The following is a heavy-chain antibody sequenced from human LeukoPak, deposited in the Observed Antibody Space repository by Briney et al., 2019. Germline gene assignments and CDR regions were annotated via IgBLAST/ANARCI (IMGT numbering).Heavy chain of an antibody. D-gene: IGHD6-13*01. CDR3: ATDPSGSSWYFVAFDI. CDR1: GYTFTSYG. CDR2: FDPEDGET. V-gene: IGHV1-24*01. Sequence: ASVKVSCKASGYTFTSYGISWVRQAPGQGLEWMGGFDPEDGETIYAQKFQGRVTMTEDTSTDTAYMELSSLRSEDTAVYYCATDPSGSSWYFVAFDIWGQGTMVTVSS. J-gene: IGHJ3*02.